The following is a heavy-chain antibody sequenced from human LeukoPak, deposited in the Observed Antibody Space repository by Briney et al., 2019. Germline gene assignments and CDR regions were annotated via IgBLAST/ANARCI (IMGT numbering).Heavy chain of an antibody. D-gene: IGHD3-22*01. V-gene: IGHV4-34*01. J-gene: IGHJ4*02. CDR3: ARAVTYYYDSSGRSPFDY. Sequence: SETLSLTCAVYGGSFSGYYWSWLRQPPGKGLEWIGEINHSGSTNYNPSLKSRVTISVDTSKNQFSLKLSSVTAADTAVYYCARAVTYYYDSSGRSPFDYWGQGTLVTVSS. CDR2: INHSGST. CDR1: GGSFSGYY.